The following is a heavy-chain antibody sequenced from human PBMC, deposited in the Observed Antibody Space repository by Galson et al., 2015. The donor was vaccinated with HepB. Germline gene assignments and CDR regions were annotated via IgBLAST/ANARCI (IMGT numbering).Heavy chain of an antibody. D-gene: IGHD2-21*01. V-gene: IGHV3-7*03. CDR1: GLTFSRYW. J-gene: IGHJ6*03. CDR2: IKQDGSEK. Sequence: SLRLSCAASGLTFSRYWMSWVRQAPGKGLEWVANIKQDGSEKYYVDSAKGRFTISRDNAKNSLYLQMNSLRAEDTASYYCASTPIYMDYMDVWGKGTTVTVSS. CDR3: ASTPIYMDYMDV.